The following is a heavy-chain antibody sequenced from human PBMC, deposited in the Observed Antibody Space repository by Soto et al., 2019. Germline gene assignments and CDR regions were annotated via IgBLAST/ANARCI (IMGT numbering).Heavy chain of an antibody. CDR1: GFTFSSYA. Sequence: GGSLRLSCAASGFTFSSYAMSWVRQAPGKGLEWVSAISGSGGSTYYADSVKGRFTISRDNSKNTLYLQMNSLRAEDTAVYYGAKDPHDYTVYYYYGMDVWGQGTTVTVSS. CDR2: ISGSGGST. D-gene: IGHD4-4*01. CDR3: AKDPHDYTVYYYYGMDV. J-gene: IGHJ6*02. V-gene: IGHV3-23*01.